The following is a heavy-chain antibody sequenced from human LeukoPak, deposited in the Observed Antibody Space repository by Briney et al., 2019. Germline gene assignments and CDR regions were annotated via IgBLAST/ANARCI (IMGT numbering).Heavy chain of an antibody. J-gene: IGHJ3*02. CDR2: IIPIFGTA. D-gene: IGHD2-2*01. Sequence: GASVKVSCKASGGTFSSYAISWVRQAPGQGLEWMGGIIPIFGTANYAQKFQGRVTITTDESTSTAYMELSSLRSEDTAVYYCASAGPAATLGGAFDIWGQGTMVTVSS. CDR1: GGTFSSYA. CDR3: ASAGPAATLGGAFDI. V-gene: IGHV1-69*05.